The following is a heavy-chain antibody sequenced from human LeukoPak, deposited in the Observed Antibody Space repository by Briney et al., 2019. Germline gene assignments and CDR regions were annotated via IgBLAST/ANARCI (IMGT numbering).Heavy chain of an antibody. V-gene: IGHV3-7*01. J-gene: IGHJ5*02. CDR1: GFTFSSSW. CDR3: ARDRVPGYYVLDP. Sequence: GGSLRLSCAASGFTFSSSWMSWVRQTPGNGLEWVANIKQDGSEKYYVDSVKGRFTISRDNSKNTLYLQMNSLRAEDTAVYYCARDRVPGYYVLDPWGQGTLVTVSS. CDR2: IKQDGSEK. D-gene: IGHD3-3*01.